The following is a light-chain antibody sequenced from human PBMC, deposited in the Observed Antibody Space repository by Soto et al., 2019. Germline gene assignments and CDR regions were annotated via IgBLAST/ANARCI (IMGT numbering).Light chain of an antibody. J-gene: IGKJ4*01. CDR1: QSVSIN. CDR2: GAS. Sequence: EIVMTQSPATLSVSPGERATLPCRASQSVSINLAWYQQKPGQAPRLLIYGASTRATDIPARFSGSGSGTDFTLTISSLQSEDFAVYYCQQSNDWPLRSFGGGTKVEIK. CDR3: QQSNDWPLRS. V-gene: IGKV3-15*01.